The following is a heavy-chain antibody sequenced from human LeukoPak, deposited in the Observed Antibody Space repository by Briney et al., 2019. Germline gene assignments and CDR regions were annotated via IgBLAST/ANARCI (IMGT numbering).Heavy chain of an antibody. CDR1: GDTFATYA. CDR2: TIPLLDKS. V-gene: IGHV1-69*04. Sequence: ASVKVSCKASGDTFATYAIIWVRQAPGQGLGWMGRTIPLLDKSTYAQKFQGRVTIIADKSTTTTYMELSSLTSEDMGIYYCASTGGGDGAYDIWGQGTMVAVSS. J-gene: IGHJ3*02. D-gene: IGHD1-26*01. CDR3: ASTGGGDGAYDI.